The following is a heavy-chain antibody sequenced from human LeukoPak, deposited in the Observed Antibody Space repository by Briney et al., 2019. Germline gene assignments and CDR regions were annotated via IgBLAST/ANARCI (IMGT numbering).Heavy chain of an antibody. CDR3: TRSGAGYNFQAFDI. CDR1: GFTFGDYA. V-gene: IGHV3-49*04. J-gene: IGHJ3*02. CDR2: IRSKAYGGTT. D-gene: IGHD5-24*01. Sequence: GGSLRLSCTASGFTFGDYAMSWVRQAPGKGLGWVGFIRSKAYGGTTEYAASVKGRFTISRDDSKNTAYLQMNSLKTEDTAVYYCTRSGAGYNFQAFDIWGQGTMVTVSS.